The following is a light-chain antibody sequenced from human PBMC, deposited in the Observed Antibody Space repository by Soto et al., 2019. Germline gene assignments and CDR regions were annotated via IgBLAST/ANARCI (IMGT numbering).Light chain of an antibody. Sequence: EIVLTQSPGTLSLSPGERATLSCRASQSVSSSYLAWYQQKPGQAPRLLIYGASSRATGIPARFSGSGSGTDFTLTISRLEPEDLAGYYCQQYCSSPQNTCGQGTELESK. CDR3: QQYCSSPQNT. J-gene: IGKJ2*01. CDR2: GAS. CDR1: QSVSSSY. V-gene: IGKV3-20*01.